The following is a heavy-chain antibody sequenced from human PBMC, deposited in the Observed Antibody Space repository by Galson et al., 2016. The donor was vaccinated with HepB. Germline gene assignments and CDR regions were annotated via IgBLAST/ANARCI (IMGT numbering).Heavy chain of an antibody. V-gene: IGHV4-59*01. CDR3: ARDSQFAGYCSGGSCLDAFDI. Sequence: SETLSLTCSVSGDSISSYYWSWIRQPPGKGLEWIGYVYYSGSTNYNPSLKSRVAIPVDTSKNQFSLTLSSVTAADTAIYYCARDSQFAGYCSGGSCLDAFDIWGQGTMVTVSS. D-gene: IGHD2-15*01. J-gene: IGHJ3*02. CDR1: GDSISSYY. CDR2: VYYSGST.